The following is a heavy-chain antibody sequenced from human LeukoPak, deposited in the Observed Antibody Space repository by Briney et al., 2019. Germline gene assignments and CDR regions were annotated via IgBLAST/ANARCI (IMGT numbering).Heavy chain of an antibody. CDR3: ARDLTGRYYIAY. CDR2: IGYSGTNT. V-gene: IGHV3-30*02. D-gene: IGHD1-26*01. CDR1: GFSFSSFG. J-gene: IGHJ4*02. Sequence: PGGSLILSCAASGFSFSSFGMHWVRQAPGEGLEWVAYIGYSGTNTHYADSVKGRFTISRDNSKNTVHLQMNSLRAADTALYSCARDLTGRYYIAYWGQGTLVTVSS.